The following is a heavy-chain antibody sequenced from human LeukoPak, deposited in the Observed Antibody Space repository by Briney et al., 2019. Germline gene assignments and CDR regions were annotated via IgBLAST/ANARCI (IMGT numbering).Heavy chain of an antibody. Sequence: GESLKISCKDSEYSFTAFWIGWVRQMPGKGLEWMGNIHPGDSDTRYSPSFQGQVTISADKSISTAYLQWSSLKASDTAMYFCARQVGATGHFDLWGQGTLVTVSS. D-gene: IGHD1-26*01. J-gene: IGHJ4*02. CDR2: IHPGDSDT. V-gene: IGHV5-51*01. CDR1: EYSFTAFW. CDR3: ARQVGATGHFDL.